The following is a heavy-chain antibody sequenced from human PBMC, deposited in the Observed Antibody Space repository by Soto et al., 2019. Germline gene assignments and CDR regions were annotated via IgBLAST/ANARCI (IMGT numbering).Heavy chain of an antibody. J-gene: IGHJ4*02. CDR1: GYIFSDFD. V-gene: IGHV1-18*01. CDR2: ISTYNGNT. CDR3: ATLCSGGSGTRE. Sequence: QVQLVQSGAEVKKPGASVKVSCKASGYIFSDFDISWVRQAPGQGLEWMGWISTYNGNTNYAQNLERRVTMTKDTSPSPAFMALRRLRADSTAVYYCATLCSGGSGTREWGQGTRVTVSS. D-gene: IGHD2-15*01.